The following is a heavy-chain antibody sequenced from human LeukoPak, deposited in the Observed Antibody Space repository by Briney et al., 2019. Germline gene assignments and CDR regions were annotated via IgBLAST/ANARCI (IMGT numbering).Heavy chain of an antibody. Sequence: SETLSLTCTVTGGSTTRYYWSWIRQPPGKGLEWIGYMHYSGSTNNNPSLKSRVTMSVDTSKNQFSLKLSSVTAADTALYYCARYTNNWFDPWGQGTPVTVSS. CDR1: GGSTTRYY. J-gene: IGHJ5*02. CDR2: MHYSGST. D-gene: IGHD2-2*02. CDR3: ARYTNNWFDP. V-gene: IGHV4-59*01.